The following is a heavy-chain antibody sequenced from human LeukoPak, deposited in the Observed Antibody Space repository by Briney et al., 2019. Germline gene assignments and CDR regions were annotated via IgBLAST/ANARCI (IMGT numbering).Heavy chain of an antibody. J-gene: IGHJ4*02. CDR2: ISSSGDST. Sequence: GGSLRLSCAASGFTFSSYSMNWVRQAPEKGLEWVSFISSSGDSTYYADSVKGRFTVSRDNAKNSLYLQMNSLRAEDTAVYYCARDISPLASGIQLYWGQGTLVTVSS. CDR1: GFTFSSYS. D-gene: IGHD5-18*01. V-gene: IGHV3-21*04. CDR3: ARDISPLASGIQLY.